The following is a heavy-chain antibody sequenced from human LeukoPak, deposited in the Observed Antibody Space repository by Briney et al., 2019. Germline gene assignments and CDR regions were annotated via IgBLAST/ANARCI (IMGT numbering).Heavy chain of an antibody. J-gene: IGHJ4*02. CDR1: GFTFSSYA. D-gene: IGHD6-13*01. CDR2: ISGSGGST. V-gene: IGHV3-23*01. CDR3: AKDFSRTRKYYSDY. Sequence: GGSQRLSCAASGFTFSSYAMSWVRQAPGKGLEWVSAISGSGGSTYYADSVKGRFTISRDNSKNTLYLQMNSLRAEDTAVYYCAKDFSRTRKYYSDYWGQGTLVTVSS.